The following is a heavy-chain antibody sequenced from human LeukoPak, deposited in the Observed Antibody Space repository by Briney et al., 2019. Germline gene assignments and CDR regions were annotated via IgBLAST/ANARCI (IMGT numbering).Heavy chain of an antibody. J-gene: IGHJ5*02. CDR3: ARAVGANA. CDR2: ISGSGGGI. D-gene: IGHD1-26*01. V-gene: IGHV3-48*03. Sequence: GGSLRLSCAASGFTLSSYSFHWVRQAPGKGLEWVSYISGSGGGIYYADSVKGRFTISRDNAKNSLYLQMDGLRAEDTAVYYCARAVGANAWGQGTLVTVSS. CDR1: GFTLSSYS.